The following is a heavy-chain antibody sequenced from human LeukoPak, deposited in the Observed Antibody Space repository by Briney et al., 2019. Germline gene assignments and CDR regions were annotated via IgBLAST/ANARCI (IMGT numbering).Heavy chain of an antibody. CDR2: ISSSSSYI. CDR3: ARDLLGWELHYFDY. J-gene: IGHJ4*02. CDR1: GFTFSNYN. D-gene: IGHD1-26*01. Sequence: GGSLRLSCAASGFTFSNYNMNWVRQAPGKGLEWVSSISSSSSYIYYADSVKGRFTISRDNAKNSLYLQMNSLRAEDTAVYYCARDLLGWELHYFDYWGQGTLVTVSS. V-gene: IGHV3-21*01.